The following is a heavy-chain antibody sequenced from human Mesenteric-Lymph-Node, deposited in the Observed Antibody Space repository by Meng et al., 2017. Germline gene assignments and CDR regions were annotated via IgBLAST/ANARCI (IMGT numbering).Heavy chain of an antibody. Sequence: GESLKISCAASGFSFRSHAMSWVRQAPGKGLEWVSGISWNSGSIGYADSVKGRFTISRDNSKNTLYLQMNSLRAEDTAVYYCARAAPIVVVISTPDFDYWGQGMLVTVSS. CDR1: GFSFRSHA. D-gene: IGHD3-22*01. V-gene: IGHV3-23*01. J-gene: IGHJ4*02. CDR2: ISWNSGSI. CDR3: ARAAPIVVVISTPDFDY.